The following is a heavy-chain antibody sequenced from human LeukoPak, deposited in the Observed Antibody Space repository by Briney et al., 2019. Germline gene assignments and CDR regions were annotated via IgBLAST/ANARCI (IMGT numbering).Heavy chain of an antibody. D-gene: IGHD3-10*01. CDR2: IYYSRST. J-gene: IGHJ4*02. CDR1: GDSINYYY. CDR3: AREGRGFDY. Sequence: SETLSLTCTVSGDSINYYYWSCIRQPPGKGLEWIGYIYYSRSTNYNSSLKSRVTISLDTSKNQFSLKLNSVTAADTAVYCCAREGRGFDYWGREPWSPSPQ. V-gene: IGHV4-59*01.